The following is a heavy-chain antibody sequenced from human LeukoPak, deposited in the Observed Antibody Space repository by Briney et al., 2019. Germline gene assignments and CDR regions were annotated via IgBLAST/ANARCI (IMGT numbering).Heavy chain of an antibody. Sequence: VASVKVSCKASGYTFTSYGISWVRQAPGQGLEWMGWISAYNGNTNYAQKLQGRVTMTTDTSTSTAYMELRSLRSDDTAVYYCARCKATFGVVSYYYYMDVWGKGTTVTVSS. V-gene: IGHV1-18*01. D-gene: IGHD3-3*01. CDR3: ARCKATFGVVSYYYYMDV. CDR1: GYTFTSYG. J-gene: IGHJ6*03. CDR2: ISAYNGNT.